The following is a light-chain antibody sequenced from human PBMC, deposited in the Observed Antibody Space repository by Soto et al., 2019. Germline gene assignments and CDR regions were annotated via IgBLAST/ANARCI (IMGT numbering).Light chain of an antibody. CDR1: QSISSW. CDR3: QQYSSYPLT. Sequence: DIQMTQSPSMLSASLGDRVTITCRASQSISSWLAWYQQKPGKALNLLIYDASTLESGVPSRFSGSGSGTEFTLTISSLQPDDFATYYCQQYSSYPLTFGGGTKVDIK. V-gene: IGKV1-5*01. CDR2: DAS. J-gene: IGKJ4*01.